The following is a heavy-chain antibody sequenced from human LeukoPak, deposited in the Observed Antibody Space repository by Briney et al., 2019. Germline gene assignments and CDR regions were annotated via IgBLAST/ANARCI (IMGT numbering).Heavy chain of an antibody. CDR1: GFTFSSYS. Sequence: PGGSLRLSCAASGFTFSSYSMNRVRQAPGKGLEWVSSISSSSSYIYYADSVKGRFTISRDNAKNSLYLQMNSLRAEDTAVYYCARLGIAVAGANNDAFDIWGQGTMVTVSS. D-gene: IGHD6-19*01. CDR2: ISSSSSYI. CDR3: ARLGIAVAGANNDAFDI. V-gene: IGHV3-21*01. J-gene: IGHJ3*02.